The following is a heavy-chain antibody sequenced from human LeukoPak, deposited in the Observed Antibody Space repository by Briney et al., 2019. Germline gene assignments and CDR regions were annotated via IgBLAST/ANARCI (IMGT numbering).Heavy chain of an antibody. CDR2: ISSSSSYI. D-gene: IGHD2-2*02. J-gene: IGHJ3*02. Sequence: GGSLRLSCVVSGFTFNRCWMNWVRQAPGKGLEWVSSISSSSSYIYYADSVKGRFTISRDNAKNSLYLQMNSLRAEDTAVYYCARYCSSTSCFTPENDAFDIWGQGTMVTVSS. CDR3: ARYCSSTSCFTPENDAFDI. CDR1: GFTFNRCW. V-gene: IGHV3-21*01.